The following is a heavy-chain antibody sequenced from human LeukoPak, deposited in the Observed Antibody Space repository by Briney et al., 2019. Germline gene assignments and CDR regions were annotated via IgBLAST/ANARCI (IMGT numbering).Heavy chain of an antibody. CDR2: ISGRGGST. D-gene: IGHD3-22*01. V-gene: IGHV3-23*01. J-gene: IGHJ4*02. CDR3: AKVSLLRGDYFDY. Sequence: GGSLRLSCAASGFTFSSYWMHWVRQAPGKGLEWVSAISGRGGSTYYADSVKGRFTISRDNSKNTLYLQMNSLRAEDTAVYYCAKVSLLRGDYFDYWGQGTLVTVSS. CDR1: GFTFSSYW.